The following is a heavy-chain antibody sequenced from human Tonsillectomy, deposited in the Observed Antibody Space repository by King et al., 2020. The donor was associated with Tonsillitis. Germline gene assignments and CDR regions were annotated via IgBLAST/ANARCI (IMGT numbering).Heavy chain of an antibody. D-gene: IGHD1-14*01. Sequence: QLQESGPGLVKPSGTLSLSCAVSGGSISSNNWWSWVRQPPGKGLEWIGDIYHSGSTNYNPSLKSRVTISVDKSNNQFSLKLSSVTAADTAVYYCARVRGITGTKFDYWGQGTLVTVSS. J-gene: IGHJ4*02. CDR1: GGSISSNNW. CDR3: ARVRGITGTKFDY. CDR2: IYHSGST. V-gene: IGHV4-4*02.